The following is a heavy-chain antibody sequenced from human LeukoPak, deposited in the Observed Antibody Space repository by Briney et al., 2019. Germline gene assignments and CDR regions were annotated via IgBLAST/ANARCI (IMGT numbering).Heavy chain of an antibody. CDR2: VLYDGSMK. Sequence: PGRSLRLSCAASGFPFSSYSMHWVRQAPGKGLEWVAVVLYDGSMKYYADSVKGRFTISRDNSENTVWLHMSSLGPEDTAVYFCASRSGSYFMWGQGTLVTVSS. CDR1: GFPFSSYS. D-gene: IGHD1-26*01. CDR3: ASRSGSYFM. J-gene: IGHJ4*02. V-gene: IGHV3-30*04.